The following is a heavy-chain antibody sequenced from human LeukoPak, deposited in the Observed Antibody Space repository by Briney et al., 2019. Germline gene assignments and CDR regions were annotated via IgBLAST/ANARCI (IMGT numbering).Heavy chain of an antibody. Sequence: SETLSLTCTVSGGSVSSGSYYWSWIRQPPGKGLEWIGYIYYSGSTNYNPSLKSRVTISVDTSKNQFSLKLSSVTAADTAVYYCAENFDYWGQGTLVTVSS. CDR1: GGSVSSGSYY. CDR3: AENFDY. CDR2: IYYSGST. J-gene: IGHJ4*02. V-gene: IGHV4-61*01.